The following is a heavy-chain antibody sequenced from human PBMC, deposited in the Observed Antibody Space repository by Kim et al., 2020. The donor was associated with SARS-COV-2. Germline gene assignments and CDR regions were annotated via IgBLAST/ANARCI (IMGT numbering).Heavy chain of an antibody. J-gene: IGHJ6*02. CDR2: INAGNGNT. CDR1: GYTFTSYA. V-gene: IGHV1-3*01. CDR3: ASPYGSGSYYNVYYYYGMDV. Sequence: ASVKVSCKASGYTFTSYAMHWVRQAPGQRLEWMGWINAGNGNTKYSQKFQGRVTITRDTSASTAYMELSSLRSEDTAVYYCASPYGSGSYYNVYYYYGMDVWGQGTTVTVSS. D-gene: IGHD3-10*01.